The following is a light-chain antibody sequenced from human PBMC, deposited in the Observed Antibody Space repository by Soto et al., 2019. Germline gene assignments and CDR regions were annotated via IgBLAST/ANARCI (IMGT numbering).Light chain of an antibody. Sequence: EIVMTQSPATLTVSPWERATLSCRASQSVISRLAWYQQKRGQAPRLLIYDASTRATGIPARFSGSGSGAEFRLTVSSLQSEDFAIYYCRHYNNWPHETVGQGPKVHIK. CDR2: DAS. CDR1: QSVISR. CDR3: RHYNNWPHET. V-gene: IGKV3-15*01. J-gene: IGKJ1*01.